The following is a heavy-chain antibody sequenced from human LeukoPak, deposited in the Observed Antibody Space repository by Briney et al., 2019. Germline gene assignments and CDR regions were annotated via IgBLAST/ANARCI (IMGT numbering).Heavy chain of an antibody. V-gene: IGHV3-48*04. CDR3: ARDRRGDILTGYHDY. D-gene: IGHD3-9*01. CDR1: GFTFSSYS. Sequence: GGSLRLSCAASGFTFSSYSMNWVRQAPGKGLEWVSYISSSGSTIYYADSVKGRFTISRDNAKNSLYLQMNSLRAEDTAVYYCARDRRGDILTGYHDYWGQGTLVTVSS. CDR2: ISSSGSTI. J-gene: IGHJ4*02.